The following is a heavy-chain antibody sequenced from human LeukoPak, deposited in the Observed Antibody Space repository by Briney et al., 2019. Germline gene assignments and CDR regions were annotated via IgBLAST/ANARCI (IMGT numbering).Heavy chain of an antibody. D-gene: IGHD3-10*01. CDR3: ARLEDVRVNMVRGVMMTPPYFDP. Sequence: SETLSLTCTVSGGSVSSSSYFWSWIRQSPGKGLEWIGYIYHSGSSNYNPSLKCRVTMSVDTSRNQFSLNLTSVTAADTAVYYCARLEDVRVNMVRGVMMTPPYFDPWGQGTLVTVSS. V-gene: IGHV4-61*01. CDR2: IYHSGSS. CDR1: GGSVSSSSYF. J-gene: IGHJ5*02.